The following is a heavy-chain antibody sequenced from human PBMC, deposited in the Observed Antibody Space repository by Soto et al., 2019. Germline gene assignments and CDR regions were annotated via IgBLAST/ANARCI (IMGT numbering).Heavy chain of an antibody. CDR2: IRRKANSYTT. J-gene: IGHJ6*02. D-gene: IGHD6-19*01. CDR3: AMLGGWSGGSSGMDV. Sequence: EVQLVESGGGLVQPGGSLSLSGAASGLFFSDYHMDWVPQAPGKGLEWVGRIRRKANSYTTEYAASVKGRFTISRDDSKNSLYLQMNSLKSEDTAVYYCAMLGGWSGGSSGMDVWGQGTTVTVSS. CDR1: GLFFSDYH. V-gene: IGHV3-72*01.